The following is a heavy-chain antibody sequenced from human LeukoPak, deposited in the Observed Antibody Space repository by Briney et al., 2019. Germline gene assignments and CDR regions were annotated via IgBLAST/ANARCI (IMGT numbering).Heavy chain of an antibody. J-gene: IGHJ6*02. CDR3: ARGDDYGYGMDV. V-gene: IGHV3-13*04. CDR2: IGTAGDT. Sequence: GSLSLSCAASGFTFSSYDMHWVRPATGKGLEWVSAIGTAGDTYYPGSVKGRFTISRENAKNSLYLQMNSLRAGDTAVYYCARGDDYGYGMDVWGQGTTVTVSS. CDR1: GFTFSSYD.